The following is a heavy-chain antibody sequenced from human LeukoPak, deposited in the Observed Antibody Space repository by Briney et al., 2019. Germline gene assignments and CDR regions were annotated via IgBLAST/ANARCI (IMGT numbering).Heavy chain of an antibody. CDR1: CGSINSSSYY. D-gene: IGHD1-26*01. V-gene: IGHV4-39*07. CDR3: ARVSTRGSGSYSDY. Sequence: SETLSLTCTVSCGSINSSSYYWGWIRQPPGKGLEWIGNIYYSGGTYYNPSLTSRVTISVDTSKNQFSLKLSSVTAADTAVYYCARVSTRGSGSYSDYWGLGTLVTVSS. CDR2: IYYSGGT. J-gene: IGHJ4*02.